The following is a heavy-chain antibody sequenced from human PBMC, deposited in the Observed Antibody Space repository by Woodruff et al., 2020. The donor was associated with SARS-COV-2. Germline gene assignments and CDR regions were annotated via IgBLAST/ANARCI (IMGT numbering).Heavy chain of an antibody. CDR2: ISSSSSYI. Sequence: WVRQAPGKGLGWVSSISSSSSYIYYADSVKGRFTISRDNAKNSLYLQMNSLRAEDTAVYYCARAVIAAAGPFDYWGQGT. CDR3: ARAVIAAAGPFDY. V-gene: IGHV3-21*01. D-gene: IGHD6-13*01. J-gene: IGHJ4*02.